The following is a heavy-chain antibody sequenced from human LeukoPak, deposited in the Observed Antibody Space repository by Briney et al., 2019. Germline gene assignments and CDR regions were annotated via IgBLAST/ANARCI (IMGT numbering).Heavy chain of an antibody. J-gene: IGHJ4*02. D-gene: IGHD3-10*01. Sequence: GGSQRLSCAASGFTFSSYWMSWVRQAPGKGLEWVANIKQDGSDKYYVDSVKGRFTISRDNAKNSLYLQLNSLRAEDTAVYYCARARAFISYWGQGTLVTVSS. CDR2: IKQDGSDK. CDR1: GFTFSSYW. V-gene: IGHV3-7*01. CDR3: ARARAFISY.